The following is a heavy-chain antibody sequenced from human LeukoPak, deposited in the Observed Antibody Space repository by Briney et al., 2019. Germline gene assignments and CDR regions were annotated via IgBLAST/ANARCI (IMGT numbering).Heavy chain of an antibody. CDR2: IYPRDSDT. CDR1: GYSFTSYW. Sequence: GESLKISCKGSGYSFTSYWIGWVRQMPGKGLEWMGIIYPRDSDTRYSPSFQGQVTISVDKSIATAYLQWNSLKASDTAMYYCARPYCSSTSCYSLDYWGQGTLVTVSS. V-gene: IGHV5-51*01. D-gene: IGHD2-2*01. CDR3: ARPYCSSTSCYSLDY. J-gene: IGHJ4*02.